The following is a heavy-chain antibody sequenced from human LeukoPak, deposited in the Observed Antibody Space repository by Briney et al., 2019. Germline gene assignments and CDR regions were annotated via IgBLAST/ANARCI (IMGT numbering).Heavy chain of an antibody. CDR2: LSGDGSST. J-gene: IGHJ6*02. CDR3: ARGIRRDYTNWRTVQYYGMDV. CDR1: GFTFSTYW. V-gene: IGHV3-74*03. Sequence: PGGSLRLSCVASGFTFSTYWMHWVRQAPGKGLLWVSRLSGDGSSTKYADSLKGRFIISRDISKNTVYLHMNSLRAEDTAVYYCARGIRRDYTNWRTVQYYGMDVWGLGTTVTVSS. D-gene: IGHD4-11*01.